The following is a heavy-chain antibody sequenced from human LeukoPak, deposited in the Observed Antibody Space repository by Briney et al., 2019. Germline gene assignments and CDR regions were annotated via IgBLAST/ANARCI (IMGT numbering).Heavy chain of an antibody. D-gene: IGHD4-23*01. Sequence: GGSLRLSCAASGFTFSNYAMHWVRQAPGKGLEWVAVTSYDGSNKYYADSVKGRFTISRDNSKNTLYLQMNSLRAEDTAVYYCARTTVVSPRAFDYWGQGTLVTVSS. CDR2: TSYDGSNK. CDR1: GFTFSNYA. CDR3: ARTTVVSPRAFDY. J-gene: IGHJ4*02. V-gene: IGHV3-30-3*01.